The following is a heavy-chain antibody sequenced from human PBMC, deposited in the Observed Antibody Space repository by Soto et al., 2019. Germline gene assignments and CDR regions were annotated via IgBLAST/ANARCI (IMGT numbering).Heavy chain of an antibody. J-gene: IGHJ4*02. V-gene: IGHV4-59*12. CDR1: GGSISSYY. D-gene: IGHD4-4*01. CDR3: ARGRRRPSLRDYSNVGY. Sequence: PSETLSLTCTVSGGSISSYYWSWIRQPPGKGLEWIGYIYYSGSTNYNPSLKSRVTISVDTSKNQFSLKLSSVTAADTAVYYCARGRRRPSLRDYSNVGYWGQGTLVTVSS. CDR2: IYYSGST.